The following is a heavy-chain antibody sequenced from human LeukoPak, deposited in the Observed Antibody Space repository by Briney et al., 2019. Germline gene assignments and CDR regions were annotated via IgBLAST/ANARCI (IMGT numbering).Heavy chain of an antibody. V-gene: IGHV6-1*01. CDR1: GDSVSSNSAA. CDR2: TYYRSKWYN. Sequence: SQTLSLTCAISGDSVSSNSAAWNWIRQSPSRGLEWLGRTYYRSKWYNDYAVSVKSRITINPDTSKNQFSLKLSSVTAADTAVYYCARGPRYCTGGVCYYYYYMDVWGKGTTVTVSS. J-gene: IGHJ6*03. D-gene: IGHD2-8*02. CDR3: ARGPRYCTGGVCYYYYYMDV.